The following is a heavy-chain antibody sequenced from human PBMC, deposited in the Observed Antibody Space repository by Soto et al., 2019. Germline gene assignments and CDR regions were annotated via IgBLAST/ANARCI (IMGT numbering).Heavy chain of an antibody. D-gene: IGHD6-13*01. CDR2: ITKSGDT. V-gene: IGHV3-23*01. CDR3: AKGLLNGRWYAAD. Sequence: GGSLRLSCETSGFTFSSCVMTWVRQAPGKGLEWVAVITKSGDTDYADSVKGRFTISRDNSKNTVYLQMNSLRAEDTAVYYCAKGLLNGRWYAADWGQGALVTVAS. J-gene: IGHJ4*02. CDR1: GFTFSSCV.